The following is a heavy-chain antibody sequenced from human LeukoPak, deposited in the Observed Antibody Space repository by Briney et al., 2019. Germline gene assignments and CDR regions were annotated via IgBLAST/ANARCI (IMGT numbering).Heavy chain of an antibody. J-gene: IGHJ6*03. D-gene: IGHD2-2*01. V-gene: IGHV3-21*01. CDR1: GFTFSSYD. Sequence: GGSLRLSCTASGFTFSSYDMNWVRQAPGTGLEWVSSISTRSDYIYYGDSVKGRFTVSRDNAKNALYLQMNSLIAEDTAVYYCARLQCSSTRKSIREVYMDVWGKGTTVTVSS. CDR3: ARLQCSSTRKSIREVYMDV. CDR2: ISTRSDYI.